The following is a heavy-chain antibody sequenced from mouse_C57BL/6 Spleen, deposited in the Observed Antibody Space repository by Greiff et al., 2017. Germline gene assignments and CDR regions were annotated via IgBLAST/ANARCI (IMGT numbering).Heavy chain of an antibody. J-gene: IGHJ3*01. Sequence: QVQLKQSGAELARPGASVKLSCKASGYTFTSSGISWVKQRTGPGLEWIGEIYPRSGNTYYNEKFKGKATLTADKSSSTAYMELRSLTSEDSAVYFCARVGSGQLRLHAWCAYWGQGTLVTVSA. CDR1: GYTFTSSG. CDR2: IYPRSGNT. V-gene: IGHV1-81*01. D-gene: IGHD3-2*02. CDR3: ARVGSGQLRLHAWCAY.